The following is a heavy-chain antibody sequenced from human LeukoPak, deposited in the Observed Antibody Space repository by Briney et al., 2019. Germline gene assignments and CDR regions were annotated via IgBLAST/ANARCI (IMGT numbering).Heavy chain of an antibody. CDR2: INPNSGGT. V-gene: IGHV1-2*02. J-gene: IGHJ4*02. CDR1: GYTFTGYY. CDR3: ARDLSSDASRITYFDY. Sequence: ASVKVSCKASGYTFTGYYLHWVRQAPGQGLEWMGWINPNSGGTNYAQRFQGRVTMTRDTSISTAYMELSRLRADDTAVYYCARDLSSDASRITYFDYWGQGTLVTVSS. D-gene: IGHD3-10*01.